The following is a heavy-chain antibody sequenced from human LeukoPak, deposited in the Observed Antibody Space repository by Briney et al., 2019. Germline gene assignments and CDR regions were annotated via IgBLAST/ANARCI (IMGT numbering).Heavy chain of an antibody. D-gene: IGHD2-15*01. CDR2: INSDGSST. J-gene: IGHJ4*02. Sequence: GGSLRLSCAASGLTFSSYWMHWVRHAPGKGLVWVSRINSDGSSTSYADSVKGRFTTSRDNAKNTLYLQMNSLRAEDTAVYYCASESVVVSFDYWGQGTLVTVSS. CDR3: ASESVVVSFDY. V-gene: IGHV3-74*01. CDR1: GLTFSSYW.